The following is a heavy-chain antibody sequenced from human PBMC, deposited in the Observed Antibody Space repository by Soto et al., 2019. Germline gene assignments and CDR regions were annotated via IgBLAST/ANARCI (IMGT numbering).Heavy chain of an antibody. CDR1: GFIFSSYD. CDR3: ARAAADPYYYYGMDV. J-gene: IGHJ6*02. D-gene: IGHD6-13*01. Sequence: LRLSCAASGFIFSSYDMHWVRQATGKGLEWVSGIGPAGDPYYPGSVKGRFTISRQNAKNSLYLQMNSLRAGDTAVYYCARAAADPYYYYGMDVWGQGTTVTVSS. V-gene: IGHV3-13*05. CDR2: IGPAGDP.